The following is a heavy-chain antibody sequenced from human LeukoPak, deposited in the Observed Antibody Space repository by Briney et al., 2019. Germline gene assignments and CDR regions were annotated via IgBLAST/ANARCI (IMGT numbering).Heavy chain of an antibody. J-gene: IGHJ4*02. Sequence: PSQTLSLTCTVSGDSISSGRYYWGWIRQPPGKGLEWIGYIHYSGNTYYNSSLKSRVTISLDKSKNQFSLKLSSVTAADTAVYYCARVPDTSMAYFDYWGRGTLVTVSS. CDR3: ARVPDTSMAYFDY. CDR1: GDSISSGRYY. D-gene: IGHD5-18*01. V-gene: IGHV4-30-4*08. CDR2: IHYSGNT.